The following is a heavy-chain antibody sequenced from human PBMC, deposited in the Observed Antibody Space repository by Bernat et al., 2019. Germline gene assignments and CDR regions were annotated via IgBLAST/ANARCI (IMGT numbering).Heavy chain of an antibody. CDR3: ARDVSSYYYYGMDV. V-gene: IGHV3-74*01. CDR2: INSDGSST. D-gene: IGHD2-2*01. CDR1: QFTFSSYW. Sequence: VQLVESGGGVVQPGRSLRLSCAASQFTFSSYWMHWVRQAPGKGLVWVSRINSDGSSTSYADSVKGRFTISRDNAKNTLYLQMNSLRAEDTAVYYCARDVSSYYYYGMDVWGQGTTVTVSS. J-gene: IGHJ6*02.